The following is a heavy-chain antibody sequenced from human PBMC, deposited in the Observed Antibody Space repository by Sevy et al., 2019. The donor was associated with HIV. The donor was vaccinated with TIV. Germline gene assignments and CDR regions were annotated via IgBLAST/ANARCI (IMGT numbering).Heavy chain of an antibody. CDR2: INPNSGAT. V-gene: IGHV1-2*02. CDR3: ATHGKCDYGSLLDY. J-gene: IGHJ4*02. D-gene: IGHD4-17*01. Sequence: ASVKVSCKTSGYMFTDYYIHWVRQAPGQGFEWMGWINPNSGATAYAQIFQDRVTVTRDTSITTSYMELTRLRSDDTAVYYCATHGKCDYGSLLDYWGQGTLVTVSS. CDR1: GYMFTDYY.